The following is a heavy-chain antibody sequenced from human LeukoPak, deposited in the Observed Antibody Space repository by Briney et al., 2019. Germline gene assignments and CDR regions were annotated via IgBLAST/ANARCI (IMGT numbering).Heavy chain of an antibody. V-gene: IGHV6-1*01. CDR3: AGKGITMIVVVILLWYFDY. J-gene: IGHJ4*02. D-gene: IGHD3-22*01. CDR2: TYYRSKWYN. CDR1: GDSVSSNSAA. Sequence: SQTLSLTCAISGDSVSSNSAAWNWIRQSPSRGLEWLGRTYYRSKWYNDYAVSVKSRITINPDTSKNQFSLQLNSVTPEDTAVYYCAGKGITMIVVVILLWYFDYWGQGTLVTVSS.